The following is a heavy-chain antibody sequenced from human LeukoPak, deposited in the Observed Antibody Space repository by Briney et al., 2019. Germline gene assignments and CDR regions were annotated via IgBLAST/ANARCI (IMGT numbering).Heavy chain of an antibody. D-gene: IGHD3-9*01. CDR1: GFTVSSNY. CDR3: ALHDILTAYFDY. V-gene: IGHV3-66*01. CDR2: IYSGGST. J-gene: IGHJ4*02. Sequence: GSLRLSCAASGFTVSSNYMSWVRQAPGKGLEWVSVIYSGGSTYYADSVKGRFTISRDNSKNTLYLQMNSLRAEDTAVYYCALHDILTAYFDYWGQGTLVTVSS.